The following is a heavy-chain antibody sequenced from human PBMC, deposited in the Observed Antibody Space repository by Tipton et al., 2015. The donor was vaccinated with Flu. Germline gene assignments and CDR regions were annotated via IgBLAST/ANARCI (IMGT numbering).Heavy chain of an antibody. CDR2: IHKTGST. V-gene: IGHV4-38-2*02. CDR1: GDSIGSDYY. Sequence: TLSLTCSVSGDSIGSDYYWGWIRQPPGKGLEWIGNIHKTGSTYFNPSLTGRVSISVDPSMSQFSLRLTSVTAADTAVYYCARDPSLGMPDYFDYWGQGILVTASS. D-gene: IGHD2-2*01. CDR3: ARDPSLGMPDYFDY. J-gene: IGHJ4*02.